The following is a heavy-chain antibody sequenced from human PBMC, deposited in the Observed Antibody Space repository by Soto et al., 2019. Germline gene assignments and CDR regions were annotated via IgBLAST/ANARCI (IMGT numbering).Heavy chain of an antibody. J-gene: IGHJ6*02. CDR1: GFIFSIYE. CDR2: ISTTGNII. V-gene: IGHV3-48*03. CDR3: ARDPPSRYGDYVRYYYYGIDV. D-gene: IGHD4-17*01. Sequence: GGSLRLSCVGSGFIFSIYEMNWVRQAPGKGLEWISYISTTGNIIEYADSVKGRFTISRDNAKSSLYLQMNSLRAEDTAVYYCARDPPSRYGDYVRYYYYGIDVWGQGPAVTVSS.